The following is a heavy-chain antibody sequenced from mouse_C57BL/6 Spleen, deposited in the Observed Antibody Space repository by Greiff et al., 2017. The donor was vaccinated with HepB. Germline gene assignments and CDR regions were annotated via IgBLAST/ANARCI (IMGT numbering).Heavy chain of an antibody. CDR3: ARDGNYVGYYAMDY. Sequence: EVMLVESGPELVKPGDSVKISCKASGYSFTGYFMNWVMQSHGKSLEWIGRINPYNGDTFYNQKFKGKATLTVDKSSSTAHMELRSLTSEDSAVYYCARDGNYVGYYAMDYWGQGTSVTVSS. CDR1: GYSFTGYF. J-gene: IGHJ4*01. V-gene: IGHV1-20*01. D-gene: IGHD2-1*01. CDR2: INPYNGDT.